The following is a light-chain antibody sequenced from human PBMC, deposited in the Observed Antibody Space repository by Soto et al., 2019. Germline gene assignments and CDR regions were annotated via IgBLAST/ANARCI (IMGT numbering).Light chain of an antibody. CDR2: GAS. CDR3: QQRSNWPSIT. V-gene: IGKV3-11*01. CDR1: QSINSN. Sequence: VMTQSPATLSVSPGERATLSCTASQSINSNLAWYQQRPGQAPRLLIYGASNRATGIPDRFSGSGSGTDFTLTISSLEPEDFAVYYCQQRSNWPSITFGQGTKVDI. J-gene: IGKJ1*01.